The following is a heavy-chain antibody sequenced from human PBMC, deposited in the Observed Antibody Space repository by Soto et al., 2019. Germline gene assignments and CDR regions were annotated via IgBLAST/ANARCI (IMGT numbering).Heavy chain of an antibody. CDR2: LTNDGGYT. J-gene: IGHJ6*04. CDR1: GFTFSGHY. V-gene: IGHV3-11*01. D-gene: IGHD2-21*01. CDR3: AKVFRDHNTSTDAFDC. Sequence: GGSLRLSCKASGFTFSGHYMNWIRQAPGKGLEWLAYLTNDGGYTYYADSVRGRFTIWRDNAKDSLYLQINDLRADDTGVYYCAKVFRDHNTSTDAFDCRGKGNTVTVSA.